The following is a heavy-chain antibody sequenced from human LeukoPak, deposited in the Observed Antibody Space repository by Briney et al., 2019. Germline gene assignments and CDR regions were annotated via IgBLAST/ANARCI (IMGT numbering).Heavy chain of an antibody. CDR1: GFTFSSYG. CDR3: ATLDYSSASGDY. V-gene: IGHV3-30*03. J-gene: IGHJ4*02. D-gene: IGHD6-6*01. Sequence: GGSLRLSCAASGFTFSSYGLLWVRQAPGKGLEWVAVISYDGSDKYYADSVKGRFTISRDNSKNTLYLQMNSLRAEDTAVYYCATLDYSSASGDYWGQGTLVTVS. CDR2: ISYDGSDK.